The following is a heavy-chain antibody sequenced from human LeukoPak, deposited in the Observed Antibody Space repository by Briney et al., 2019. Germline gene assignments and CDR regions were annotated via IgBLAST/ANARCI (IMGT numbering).Heavy chain of an antibody. Sequence: GGSLRLSCAASGFTFSSYAMHWVRQAPGKGLEWVAVISHDGSNKYYADSVKGRFTISRDNSKNTLYLQMNSLRAEDTAVYYCASNSQGQLVDFWGESDAFDIWGQGTMVTVSS. J-gene: IGHJ3*02. CDR1: GFTFSSYA. V-gene: IGHV3-30*04. D-gene: IGHD6-6*01. CDR2: ISHDGSNK. CDR3: ASNSQGQLVDFWGESDAFDI.